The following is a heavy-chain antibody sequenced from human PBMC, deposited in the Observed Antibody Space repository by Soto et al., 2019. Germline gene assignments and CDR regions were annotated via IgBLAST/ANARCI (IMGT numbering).Heavy chain of an antibody. J-gene: IGHJ5*02. CDR2: TYYRSKWYN. D-gene: IGHD2-8*01. CDR3: ARESVDIVLMVYAIPGAGWFDP. V-gene: IGHV6-1*01. Sequence: TLSLTRAISGDSVSSNSAAWNWIRQSPSRGLEWLGRTYYRSKWYNDYAVSVKSRITINPDTSKNQFSLQLNSVTPEDTAVYYCARESVDIVLMVYAIPGAGWFDPWGQGTLVTVSS. CDR1: GDSVSSNSAA.